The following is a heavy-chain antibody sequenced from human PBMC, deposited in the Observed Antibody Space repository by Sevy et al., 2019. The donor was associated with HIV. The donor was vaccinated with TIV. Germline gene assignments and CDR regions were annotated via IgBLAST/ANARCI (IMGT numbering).Heavy chain of an antibody. CDR2: ISSSSSTI. V-gene: IGHV3-48*02. CDR1: GFTFSSYS. Sequence: GGSLRLSCAASGFTFSSYSMNWVRQAPGKGLEWVSYISSSSSTIYYAGSVKGRFTISRDNAKNSLYLQMNSLRDEDTAVYYCARLMPPTYYYDSSGYYYEDYWGQGTLVTVSS. CDR3: ARLMPPTYYYDSSGYYYEDY. D-gene: IGHD3-22*01. J-gene: IGHJ4*02.